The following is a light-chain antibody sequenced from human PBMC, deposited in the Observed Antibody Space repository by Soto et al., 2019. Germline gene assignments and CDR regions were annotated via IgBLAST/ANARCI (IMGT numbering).Light chain of an antibody. J-gene: IGKJ1*01. V-gene: IGKV3-20*01. CDR2: GAS. CDR1: QRISSMY. CDR3: QQYDIPPQT. Sequence: IMLTHSPGTLSLSPGERATLSFSASQRISSMYLAWYQQKPGRAPRLIIYGASRRATGIPERFSGSESGTDFTLTISRLEPEDFAVYYCQQYDIPPQTFGRGTKVDIK.